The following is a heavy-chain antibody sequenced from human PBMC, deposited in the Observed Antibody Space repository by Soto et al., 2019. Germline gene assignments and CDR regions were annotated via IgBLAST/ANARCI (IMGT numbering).Heavy chain of an antibody. V-gene: IGHV3-23*01. J-gene: IGHJ3*02. CDR1: GFTFSSYA. D-gene: IGHD2-15*01. Sequence: EVQLLESGGGLVQPGGSLRLSCAASGFTFSSYAMSWVRQAPGKGLEWVSAISGSGGSTYYADSVKGRFTISRDNSKTTLYLQMNSLRAEHTAVYYCATLDSSPKEIVVVVAGRSDAFDIWGQGTMVTVSS. CDR3: ATLDSSPKEIVVVVAGRSDAFDI. CDR2: ISGSGGST.